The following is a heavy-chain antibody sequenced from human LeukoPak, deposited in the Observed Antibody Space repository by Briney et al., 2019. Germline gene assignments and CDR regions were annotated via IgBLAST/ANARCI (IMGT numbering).Heavy chain of an antibody. CDR1: GFTFTSSW. V-gene: IGHV3-7*01. D-gene: IGHD3-3*01. J-gene: IGHJ4*02. CDR2: IKPVGSEK. CDR3: ARESGYYTPDYFDY. Sequence: PGGTLRKSSAAPGFTFTSSWLSWIRKAPGKGREREPPIKPVGSEKYYEDYVKGRFTFSRDSANNSLYLQMNSLRAEDTAVYYCARESGYYTPDYFDYWGQGTLVTVSS.